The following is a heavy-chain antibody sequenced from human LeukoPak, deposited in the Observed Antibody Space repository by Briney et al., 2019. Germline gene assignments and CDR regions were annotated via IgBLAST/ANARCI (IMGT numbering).Heavy chain of an antibody. CDR3: ARDNPPDY. Sequence: PGGSVRLSCLASGFSFSLSWMSWVRQPPGKGLEWVANIKQDGSEKSYVESVTGRFTISRDNAKNSLYLQLNSLRAEDTALYYCARDNPPDYWGQGTLVTVSS. CDR2: IKQDGSEK. V-gene: IGHV3-7*03. J-gene: IGHJ4*02. CDR1: GFSFSLSW.